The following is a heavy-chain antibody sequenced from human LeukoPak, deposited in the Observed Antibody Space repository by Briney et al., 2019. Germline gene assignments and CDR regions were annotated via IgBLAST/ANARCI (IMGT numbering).Heavy chain of an antibody. D-gene: IGHD3-22*01. CDR3: ARPRDSSGYYYVPGPPDY. CDR2: ISAYNGNT. V-gene: IGHV1-18*01. CDR1: GYTFTSYG. Sequence: GASVKVSCKASGYTFTSYGISWVRQAPGQGLEWMGWISAYNGNTNYAQKLQGRVTMTTDTSTSTAYVELSSLRSDDTAVYYCARPRDSSGYYYVPGPPDYWGQGTLVTVSS. J-gene: IGHJ4*02.